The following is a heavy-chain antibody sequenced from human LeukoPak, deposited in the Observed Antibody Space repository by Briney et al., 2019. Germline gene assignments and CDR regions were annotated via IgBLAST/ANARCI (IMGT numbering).Heavy chain of an antibody. CDR3: ARGGRGHIVVVPAALWFDP. Sequence: SETLSLTCAVYGGSFSGYYWSWIRQPPGKGLEWIGEINHSGSTNYNPSLKSRVTISVDTSKNQFSLKLSSVTAADTAVYCCARGGRGHIVVVPAALWFDPWGQGTLVTVSS. CDR1: GGSFSGYY. CDR2: INHSGST. V-gene: IGHV4-34*01. J-gene: IGHJ5*02. D-gene: IGHD2-2*01.